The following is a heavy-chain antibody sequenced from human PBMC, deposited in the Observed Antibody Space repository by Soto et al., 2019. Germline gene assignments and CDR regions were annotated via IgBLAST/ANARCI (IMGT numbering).Heavy chain of an antibody. CDR2: IHNSGTT. D-gene: IGHD5-18*01. V-gene: IGHV4-61*01. CDR3: ARDIRGFSRALDY. J-gene: IGHJ4*02. CDR1: GASVNSDNYY. Sequence: VQLQESGPGLVKPSETLSLTCNVSGASVNSDNYYWTWVRQPPGKGLEWIGNIHNSGTTNYKPSLQNRVSMSIDTPKNQYSLKLTSVTAADAALYYCARDIRGFSRALDYWGRGTPVTVSS.